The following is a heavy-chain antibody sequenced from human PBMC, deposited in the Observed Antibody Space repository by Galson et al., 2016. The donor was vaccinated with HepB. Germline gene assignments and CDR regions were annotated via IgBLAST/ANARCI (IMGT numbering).Heavy chain of an antibody. CDR2: IYYNGIT. J-gene: IGHJ4*02. V-gene: IGHV4-39*01. D-gene: IGHD4-11*01. Sequence: ETLSLTCTVSGGFISSSSYYWGWVRQPPGKGLEWIGSIYYNGITYYNPSLKSRVTISVDTSKNQFSLKVNSVTAADTSVYYCARLESTTEPRPGPWGQGTLVTVPS. CDR1: GGFISSSSYY. CDR3: ARLESTTEPRPGP.